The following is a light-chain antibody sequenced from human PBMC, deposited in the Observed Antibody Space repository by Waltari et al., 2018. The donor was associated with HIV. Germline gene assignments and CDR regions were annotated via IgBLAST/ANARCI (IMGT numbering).Light chain of an antibody. J-gene: IGLJ2*01. V-gene: IGLV2-14*03. Sequence: HSALTQPASVSGSPGQSITISCTASTRDIGNFVSWYPQHPGKDPHPILYAVNRRPSGTSDRFSGSKSGATASLTISGLQIDDEADYYCSSPTTMESVTFGGGTHAVAFGGGTHLTV. CDR1: TRDIGNF. CDR2: AVN. CDR3: SSPTTMESVTFGGGTHAVA.